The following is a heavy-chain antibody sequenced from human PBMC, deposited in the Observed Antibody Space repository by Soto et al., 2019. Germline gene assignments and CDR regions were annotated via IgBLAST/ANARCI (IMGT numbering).Heavy chain of an antibody. CDR1: GYSFTSCY. CDR3: ARAPDYGVTQFDY. J-gene: IGHJ4*02. V-gene: IGHV1-46*03. CDR2: INPSGGST. Sequence: ASVKVSCKASGYSFTSCYMHLVRQAPGQGLEWMGIINPSGGSTNYAQKFQGRVTMTRDTSTTTVYMELNSLRSEDTAVYYCARAPDYGVTQFDYWGQGTLVTVSS. D-gene: IGHD4-17*01.